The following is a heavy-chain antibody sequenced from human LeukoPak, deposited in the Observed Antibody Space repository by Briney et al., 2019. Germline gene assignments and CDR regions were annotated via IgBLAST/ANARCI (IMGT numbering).Heavy chain of an antibody. CDR2: TYYRSKWYN. V-gene: IGHV6-1*01. D-gene: IGHD3-10*01. CDR3: ARGRPFGYYGSGSYYNYGTYFDY. Sequence: SQTLSLTCAISGDSVSSNSAAWNWIRQSPSRGLEWLGRTYYRSKWYNDYAVSVKSRITINPDTSKNQFSLQLNSVTLEDTAVYYCARGRPFGYYGSGSYYNYGTYFDYWGQGTLVTVSS. CDR1: GDSVSSNSAA. J-gene: IGHJ4*02.